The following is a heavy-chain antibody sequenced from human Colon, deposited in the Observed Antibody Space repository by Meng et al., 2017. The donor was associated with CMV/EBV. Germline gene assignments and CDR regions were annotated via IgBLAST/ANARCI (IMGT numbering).Heavy chain of an antibody. Sequence: WVRQAPGKGLEWVGSIYYSGDTYHNSSLKSRVTISLDTSKNQFSLKLTSVSAADTAIYYCVRDFSGYGMDVWGQGTTVTVSS. J-gene: IGHJ6*02. D-gene: IGHD3-10*01. CDR2: IYYSGDT. V-gene: IGHV4-39*07. CDR3: VRDFSGYGMDV.